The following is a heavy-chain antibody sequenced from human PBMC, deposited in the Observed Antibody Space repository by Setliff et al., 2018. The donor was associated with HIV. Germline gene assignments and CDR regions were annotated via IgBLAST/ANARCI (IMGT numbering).Heavy chain of an antibody. J-gene: IGHJ4*02. D-gene: IGHD3-3*01. Sequence: LRLSCAAAGFTFRDYSMHWVRQVPGKGPEWVATISWNSGSVAYADSVKGRFTISRDNSKNTLYLQMTSLRAEDTAIYYCAKAWGSGYPSFESALMFDVWGQGTLVTVSS. CDR1: GFTFRDYS. CDR2: ISWNSGSV. CDR3: AKAWGSGYPSFESALMFDV. V-gene: IGHV3-9*01.